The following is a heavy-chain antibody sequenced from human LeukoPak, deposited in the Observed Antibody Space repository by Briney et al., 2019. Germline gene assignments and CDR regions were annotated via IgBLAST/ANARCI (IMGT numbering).Heavy chain of an antibody. J-gene: IGHJ5*02. CDR2: IYYSGST. CDR3: ARHEYSGSYYGLSWFDP. D-gene: IGHD1-26*01. V-gene: IGHV4-39*01. Sequence: SETLFLTCTVSGGSISSSGYYWGWIRQPPGKGLEWIASIYYSGSTYYNPSLKSRVTISVDTSKNQLSLKLSSLTAADTAVYYCARHEYSGSYYGLSWFDPWGQGTLVTVSS. CDR1: GGSISSSGYY.